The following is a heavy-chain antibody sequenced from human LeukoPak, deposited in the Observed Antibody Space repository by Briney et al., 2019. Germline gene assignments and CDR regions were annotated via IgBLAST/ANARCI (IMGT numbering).Heavy chain of an antibody. V-gene: IGHV3-30-3*01. CDR1: GFTFSSYA. D-gene: IGHD3-10*01. Sequence: GGSLRLSCAASGFTFSSYAMHWVRQAPGKGLEWVAVISYDGSNKYYADSVKGRFTISRDNAKNSLYLQMNSLRAEDTAVYYCARDGSGTYYNVDFDYWGQGTLVTVSS. CDR2: ISYDGSNK. J-gene: IGHJ4*02. CDR3: ARDGSGTYYNVDFDY.